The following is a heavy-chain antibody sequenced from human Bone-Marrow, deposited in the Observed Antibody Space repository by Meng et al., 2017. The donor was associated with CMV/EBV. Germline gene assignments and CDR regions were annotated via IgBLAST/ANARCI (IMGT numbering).Heavy chain of an antibody. CDR1: GGSVSSGSYY. Sequence: SETLSLTCTVSGGSVSSGSYYWGWIRQPPGKGLEWIGYIYYSGSTNYNSSLKRRVTGSVDTSKDQFSLKLSSVTAAVTAVYYCARASGMVQLWLNPTYYYYGMDVWGQGTTVTVSS. CDR2: IYYSGST. V-gene: IGHV4-61*01. D-gene: IGHD5-18*01. J-gene: IGHJ6*02. CDR3: ARASGMVQLWLNPTYYYYGMDV.